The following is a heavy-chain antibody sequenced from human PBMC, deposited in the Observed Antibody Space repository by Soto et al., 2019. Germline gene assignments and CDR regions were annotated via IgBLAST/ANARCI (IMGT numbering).Heavy chain of an antibody. CDR3: ARPTYNSGSPFDY. CDR2: IYYSGST. Sequence: LSLTCTVSGVSISSYYWSWIRQPPGKGLEWIGYIYYSGSTNYNPSLKSRVTISVDTSKNQFSLKLSSVTAADTAVYYCARPTYNSGSPFDYWGQGTLVTVSS. CDR1: GVSISSYY. J-gene: IGHJ4*02. D-gene: IGHD1-20*01. V-gene: IGHV4-59*01.